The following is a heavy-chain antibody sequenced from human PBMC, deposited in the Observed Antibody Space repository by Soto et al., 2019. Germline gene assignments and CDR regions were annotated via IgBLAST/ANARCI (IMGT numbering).Heavy chain of an antibody. CDR1: GYTFTSYY. J-gene: IGHJ4*02. CDR3: ARGTYCGTINCYSLDY. V-gene: IGHV1-46*03. D-gene: IGHD2-2*01. CDR2: INPNGGST. Sequence: EASVKVSCKASGYTFTSYYMHWVRQAPRQGLEWMGIINPNGGSTRYAQKFQGRVTMTRDTSTSTVYMELSSLRSEDTAVYSCARGTYCGTINCYSLDYWGQGTLVTVSS.